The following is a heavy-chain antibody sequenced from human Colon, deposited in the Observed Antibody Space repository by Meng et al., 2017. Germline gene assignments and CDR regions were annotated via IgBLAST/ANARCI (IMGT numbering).Heavy chain of an antibody. CDR1: GYTFNSYY. CDR3: ARHQGVAVSFDAMVV. V-gene: IGHV1-46*02. Sequence: ASVKVSCKASGYTFNSYYILWVRQAPGQGLEWVGFINPYGGNTGNAQKFQGRVTMTSDTSTSTVYMELSSLTSEDTAVCYCARHQGVAVSFDAMVVWGQGNTVTVSS. D-gene: IGHD2-15*01. CDR2: INPYGGNT. J-gene: IGHJ6*01.